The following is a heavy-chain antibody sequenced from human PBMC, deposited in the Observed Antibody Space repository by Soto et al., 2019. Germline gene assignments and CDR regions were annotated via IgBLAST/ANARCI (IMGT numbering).Heavy chain of an antibody. D-gene: IGHD3-9*01. CDR3: AKDMGYDILTGSFFDY. J-gene: IGHJ4*02. Sequence: SLRLSCAASGFTFDDCAMHWVRQAPGKGLEWVSGISWNSGSIGYADSVKGRFTISRDNAKNSLYLQMNSLRAEDTALYYCAKDMGYDILTGSFFDYWGQGTLVTVSS. CDR2: ISWNSGSI. V-gene: IGHV3-9*01. CDR1: GFTFDDCA.